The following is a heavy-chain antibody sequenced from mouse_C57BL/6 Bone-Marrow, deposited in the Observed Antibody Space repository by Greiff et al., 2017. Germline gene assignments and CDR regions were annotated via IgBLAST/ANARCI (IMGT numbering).Heavy chain of an antibody. J-gene: IGHJ1*03. V-gene: IGHV1-22*01. CDR3: ARRRYFDV. Sequence: VHVKQSGPELVKPGASVKMSCKASGYTFTDYNMHWVKQSHGKSLEWIGYINPNNGGTSYNQQFKGKATLTVNKSSSTAYMELRSLTAEDSAVYYCARRRYFDVWGTGTTVTVSS. CDR2: INPNNGGT. CDR1: GYTFTDYN.